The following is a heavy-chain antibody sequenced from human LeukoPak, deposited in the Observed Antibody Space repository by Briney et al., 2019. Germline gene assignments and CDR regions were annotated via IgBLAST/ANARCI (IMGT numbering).Heavy chain of an antibody. D-gene: IGHD3-10*01. Sequence: GGSLRLSCAASGFTVSNNYMSWVRQAPGKGLEWVSVIYSGGSTYYTDSVKGRFTISRDSSKHTLYLQMNSLRAEDTAVYYCARAGSHWHYVYWGQGTVVTVSS. CDR1: GFTVSNNY. V-gene: IGHV3-53*01. J-gene: IGHJ4*02. CDR2: IYSGGST. CDR3: ARAGSHWHYVY.